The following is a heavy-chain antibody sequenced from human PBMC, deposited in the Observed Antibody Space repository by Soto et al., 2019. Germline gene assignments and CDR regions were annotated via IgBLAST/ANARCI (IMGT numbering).Heavy chain of an antibody. D-gene: IGHD5-18*01. CDR1: GFTFSSYG. Sequence: GGSLRLSCAASGFTFSSYGMHWVRQAPGKGLEWVAVIWYDGSNKYYADSVKGRFTISRDNSKNTLYLQMNSLRAEDTAVYYCARDGLPSGYSYGYFFDYWGQGTLVTVSS. V-gene: IGHV3-33*08. J-gene: IGHJ4*02. CDR2: IWYDGSNK. CDR3: ARDGLPSGYSYGYFFDY.